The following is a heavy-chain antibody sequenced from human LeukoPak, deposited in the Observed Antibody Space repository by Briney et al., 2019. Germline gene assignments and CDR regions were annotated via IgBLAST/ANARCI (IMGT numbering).Heavy chain of an antibody. Sequence: GGSLRLSCAASGFTFSTYAMNWVRQAPGKGLEWVSAISGSGAKTYYADFVKGRFTISRDNSKNTLYLQMNSLRAEDTAVYYCARGLRYSTGWYYFDYWGQGTLVTVSS. CDR1: GFTFSTYA. J-gene: IGHJ4*02. CDR2: ISGSGAKT. V-gene: IGHV3-23*01. D-gene: IGHD6-19*01. CDR3: ARGLRYSTGWYYFDY.